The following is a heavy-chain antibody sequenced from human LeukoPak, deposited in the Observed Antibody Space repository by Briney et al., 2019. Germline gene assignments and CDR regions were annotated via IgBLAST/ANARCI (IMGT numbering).Heavy chain of an antibody. V-gene: IGHV3-74*01. Sequence: GGSLRLSCTASGFVFSNYWTLWVRQAPGKGLEWVSLIQSDGSGTTYTDSMKGRFIISRDNAKNTLYLQMTSLTAEDTAVYYCARDNTGSIDHWGQGTLVTVSS. D-gene: IGHD2-8*02. CDR3: ARDNTGSIDH. J-gene: IGHJ4*02. CDR2: IQSDGSGT. CDR1: GFVFSNYW.